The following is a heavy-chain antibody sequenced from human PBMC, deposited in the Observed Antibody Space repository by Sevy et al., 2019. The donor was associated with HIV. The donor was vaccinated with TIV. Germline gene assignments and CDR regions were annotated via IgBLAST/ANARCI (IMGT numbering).Heavy chain of an antibody. Sequence: GGSLRLSCAASGFTFSYYGIHWVRQAPGKGLEWVAFITYDGSNKHYADSVKGRFTISRDNSKNTLYLQMNSLRAEDTAVYYCARGGGEEGTDYWGQGTLVTVSS. J-gene: IGHJ4*02. CDR3: ARGGGEEGTDY. V-gene: IGHV3-30*02. CDR2: ITYDGSNK. CDR1: GFTFSYYG. D-gene: IGHD3-10*01.